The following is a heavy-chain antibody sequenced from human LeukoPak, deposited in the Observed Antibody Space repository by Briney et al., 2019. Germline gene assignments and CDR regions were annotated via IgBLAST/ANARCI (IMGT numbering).Heavy chain of an antibody. J-gene: IGHJ4*02. CDR3: VRYDSSSGIFDY. Sequence: SETLSLTCAVYGGSFSGYYWSWIRQPPGKGLEWIGYIYYSGSTYYNPSLKSRVTISVDTSENQFSLRLRSVTAADTAVYYCVRYDSSSGIFDYWGLGTLVTVSS. D-gene: IGHD6-6*01. CDR2: IYYSGST. CDR1: GGSFSGYY. V-gene: IGHV4-59*01.